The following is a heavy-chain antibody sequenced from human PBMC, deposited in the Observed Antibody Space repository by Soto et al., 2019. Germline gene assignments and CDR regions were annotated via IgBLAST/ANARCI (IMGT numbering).Heavy chain of an antibody. CDR3: GDPSAEYFQH. CDR1: GYTFSGFY. J-gene: IGHJ1*01. Sequence: ASVKVSCKASGYTFSGFYMHWVRQAPGQGLEWMGWINPNSGGTKSAEKFQGRVTMTRDTSISTAYMELSRLTSDDTAVYYFGDPSAEYFQHWGQGTLVTVSS. CDR2: INPNSGGT. V-gene: IGHV1-2*02.